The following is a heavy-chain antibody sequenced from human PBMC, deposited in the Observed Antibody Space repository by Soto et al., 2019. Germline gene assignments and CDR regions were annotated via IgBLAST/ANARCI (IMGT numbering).Heavy chain of an antibody. CDR3: ARDRGIAAAGKKPYYYYYGMDV. CDR1: GGSISSYY. J-gene: IGHJ6*02. Sequence: SETLSLTCTVSGGSISSYYWSWIRQPPGKGLEWIGYIYYSGSTNYNPSLKSRVTISVDTSKNQFSLKLSSVTAADTAVYYCARDRGIAAAGKKPYYYYYGMDVWGQGTTVTVSS. D-gene: IGHD6-13*01. CDR2: IYYSGST. V-gene: IGHV4-59*01.